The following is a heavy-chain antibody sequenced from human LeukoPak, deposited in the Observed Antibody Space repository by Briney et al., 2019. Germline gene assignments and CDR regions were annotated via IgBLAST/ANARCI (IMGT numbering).Heavy chain of an antibody. CDR2: IYYSGST. Sequence: PSETLSLTCTVSGGSISSYYWSWIRQPPGKGLEWIGYIYYSGSTYYNPSLKSRVTISVDTSKNQFSLKLSSVTAADTAVYYCARAYYYDSSALDYWGQGTLVTVSS. CDR1: GGSISSYY. V-gene: IGHV4-30-4*01. D-gene: IGHD3-22*01. CDR3: ARAYYYDSSALDY. J-gene: IGHJ4*02.